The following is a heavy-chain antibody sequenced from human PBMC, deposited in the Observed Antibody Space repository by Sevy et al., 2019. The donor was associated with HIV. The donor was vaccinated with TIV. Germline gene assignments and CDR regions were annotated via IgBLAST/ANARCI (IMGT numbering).Heavy chain of an antibody. CDR2: IKEDGSQK. V-gene: IGHV3-7*01. CDR3: ARDPDILSGYPSHYFDY. CDR1: GFSFSKYW. J-gene: IGHJ4*02. Sequence: GGSLRLSCAASGFSFSKYWMSWVRQAPGKGLEWVANIKEDGSQKNYLESVKGRFTTSRDNAKNLLYLQMNNLGADDTAVYYCARDPDILSGYPSHYFDYWGQGTLVTVSS. D-gene: IGHD3-9*01.